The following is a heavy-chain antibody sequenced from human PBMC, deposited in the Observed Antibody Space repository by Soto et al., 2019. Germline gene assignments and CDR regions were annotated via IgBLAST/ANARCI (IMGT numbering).Heavy chain of an antibody. D-gene: IGHD2-15*01. V-gene: IGHV5-51*01. Sequence: PGESLKISCKGSGYSFTSYWIGWVRQMPGKGLDWMGIIYPGDSDTRYSPSFQGQVTISADKSISTAYLQWSSLKASDTAMYYCARGSLLDGYNPPRYFGYWGQGTLVTVSS. CDR1: GYSFTSYW. CDR3: ARGSLLDGYNPPRYFGY. CDR2: IYPGDSDT. J-gene: IGHJ4*02.